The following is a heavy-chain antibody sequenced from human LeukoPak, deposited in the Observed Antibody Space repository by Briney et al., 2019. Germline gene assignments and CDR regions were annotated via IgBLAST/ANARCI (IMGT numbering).Heavy chain of an antibody. Sequence: GGSLRLSCSASGFTFSSYTMNWVRQAPGKGLEWVSSISGRSTYIFYADSVKGRFTISRDNSKNILCLQMNSLRAEDTAVYYCARGKMTAFLNWFDPWGQGTLVTVSS. J-gene: IGHJ5*02. D-gene: IGHD2-21*02. CDR3: ARGKMTAFLNWFDP. V-gene: IGHV3-21*04. CDR2: ISGRSTYI. CDR1: GFTFSSYT.